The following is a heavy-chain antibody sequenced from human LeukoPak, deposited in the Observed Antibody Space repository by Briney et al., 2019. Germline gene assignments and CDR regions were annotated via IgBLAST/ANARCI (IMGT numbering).Heavy chain of an antibody. V-gene: IGHV1-58*01. CDR3: AAERYYDTCCWSDV. CDR1: GFVFSAST. D-gene: IGHD3-3*01. J-gene: IGHJ5*02. CDR2: ATPGSTDI. Sequence: SVKVSCTASGFVFSASTVQWVRQSPGQGLQWIGWATPGSTDIQYAQELQGRITIVRDLSTNTAYMELTNLRSDDTAVYYCAAERYYDTCCWSDVWGQGTLISVSS.